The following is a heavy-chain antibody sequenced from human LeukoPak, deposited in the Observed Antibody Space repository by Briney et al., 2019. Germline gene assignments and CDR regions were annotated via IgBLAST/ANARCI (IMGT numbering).Heavy chain of an antibody. CDR1: GYSLTSYG. CDR3: ARGGDAYMDV. V-gene: IGHV1-18*01. CDR2: ISAYNGDT. D-gene: IGHD2-21*02. J-gene: IGHJ6*03. Sequence: GASVKGSCKTSGYSLTSYGISWVRQAPGQGLEWMGWISAYNGDTNYAQNLQGRVTMTTDTSTSTAYMELRSLRSDDTAVYYCARGGDAYMDVWGKGTTVTVSS.